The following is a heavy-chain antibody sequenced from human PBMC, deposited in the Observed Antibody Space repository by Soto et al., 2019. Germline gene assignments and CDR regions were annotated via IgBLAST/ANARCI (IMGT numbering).Heavy chain of an antibody. CDR1: GGSISSSSYY. Sequence: KASETLSLTCTVSGGSISSSSYYWGWIRQPPGKGPEWIGSIYSSGSTYYNPSLNSRVTVSVDTSKNQFSLKVTSVTAADTAVYYCARLYGYCIRNSCHGHYAMDVWGQGTTVTVSS. D-gene: IGHD2-2*01. CDR2: IYSSGST. V-gene: IGHV4-39*01. J-gene: IGHJ6*02. CDR3: ARLYGYCIRNSCHGHYAMDV.